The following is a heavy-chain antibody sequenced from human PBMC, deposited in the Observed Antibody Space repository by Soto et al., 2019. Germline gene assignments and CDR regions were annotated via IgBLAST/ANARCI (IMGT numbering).Heavy chain of an antibody. CDR2: ISYDGSNK. CDR3: SRDRGSGLLWFGESYYYYGMDV. J-gene: IGHJ6*02. CDR1: GFTFSSYA. D-gene: IGHD3-10*01. Sequence: QVQLVESGGGVVQPGRSLRLSCAASGFTFSSYAMHWVRQAPGKGLEWVAVISYDGSNKYYADSVKGRFTISRDNSKHTLYLQLNSLRAEDTAVYYCSRDRGSGLLWFGESYYYYGMDVWGQGTTVTVSS. V-gene: IGHV3-30-3*01.